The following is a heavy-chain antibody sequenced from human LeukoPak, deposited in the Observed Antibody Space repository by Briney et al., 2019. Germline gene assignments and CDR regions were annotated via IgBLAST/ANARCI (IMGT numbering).Heavy chain of an antibody. D-gene: IGHD4-17*01. Sequence: GRSLRLSCAASGFTFSSYAMHWVRQAPGKGLEWVAVISYDGSNKYYADSVKGRFTISRDNSKNTLYLQMNSLRAEDTAVYYCAREGTTVTTVGYYYYGMDVWGQGTTVTVSS. V-gene: IGHV3-30*04. J-gene: IGHJ6*02. CDR3: AREGTTVTTVGYYYYGMDV. CDR1: GFTFSSYA. CDR2: ISYDGSNK.